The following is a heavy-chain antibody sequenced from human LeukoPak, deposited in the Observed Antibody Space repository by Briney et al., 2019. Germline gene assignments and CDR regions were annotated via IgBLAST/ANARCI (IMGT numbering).Heavy chain of an antibody. J-gene: IGHJ3*02. Sequence: SETLSLTCAVSGGSISSSNWWSWVRQPPGKGLEWIGEISHSGTTNYNPSLKSRVTISVDTSKNQFSLKLSSVTAADTAVYYCARDRYYYYGSGSYPAFDIWGQGTMVTVSS. CDR3: ARDRYYYYGSGSYPAFDI. CDR2: ISHSGTT. D-gene: IGHD3-10*01. CDR1: GGSISSSNW. V-gene: IGHV4-4*02.